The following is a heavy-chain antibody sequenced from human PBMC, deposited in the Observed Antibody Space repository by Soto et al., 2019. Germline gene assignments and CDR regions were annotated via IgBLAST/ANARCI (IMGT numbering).Heavy chain of an antibody. J-gene: IGHJ6*02. CDR3: ASEAVAGPYYYYGMDV. V-gene: IGHV6-1*01. D-gene: IGHD6-19*01. CDR2: TYYRSKWYN. CDR1: GDSVSSNSAA. Sequence: SPTLSLPCAISGDSVSSNSAAWNWIRQSPSRGLEWLGRTYYRSKWYNDYAVSVKSRITINPDTSKNQFSLQLNSVTPEDTAVYYCASEAVAGPYYYYGMDVWGQGTTVTVSS.